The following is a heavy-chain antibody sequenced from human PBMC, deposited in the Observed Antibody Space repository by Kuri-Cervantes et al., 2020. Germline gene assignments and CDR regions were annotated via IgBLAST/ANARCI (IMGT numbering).Heavy chain of an antibody. CDR3: AGSLSGSRDY. CDR1: GGSISSYY. D-gene: IGHD1-26*01. V-gene: IGHV4-34*01. J-gene: IGHJ4*02. Sequence: GSLRLSCTVSGGSISSYYWSWIRQPPGKGLEWIGEINHSGSTNYNPSLKSRVTISVDTSKNQFSLKLSSVTAADTAVYYCAGSLSGSRDYWGQGTLVTVSS. CDR2: INHSGST.